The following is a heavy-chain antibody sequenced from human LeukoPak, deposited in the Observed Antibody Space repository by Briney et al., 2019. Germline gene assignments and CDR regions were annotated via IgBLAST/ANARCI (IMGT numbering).Heavy chain of an antibody. CDR1: GGSISSYY. D-gene: IGHD4-17*01. CDR2: IYYSGST. Sequence: SETLSLTCTVSGGSISSYYWSWIRQPPGKGLEWIGYIYYSGSTNYNPSLKSRVTISVDTSKNQFSLKLSSVTAADTAVYYCARYDYGDRDAFDIWGQGTMVTVSS. V-gene: IGHV4-59*01. CDR3: ARYDYGDRDAFDI. J-gene: IGHJ3*02.